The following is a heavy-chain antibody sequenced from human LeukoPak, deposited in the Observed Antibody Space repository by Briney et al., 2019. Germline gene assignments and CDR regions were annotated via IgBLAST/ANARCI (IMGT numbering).Heavy chain of an antibody. CDR3: ARVCSGDLSDYMDV. CDR2: ISSSGSTI. D-gene: IGHD2-15*01. CDR1: GFSFSVSG. Sequence: SGGSLRLSCAASGFSFSVSGMNWVRQAPGKGLGWVSYISSSGSTIYYADSVKGRFTISRDNAKNSLYLQMNSLRAEDTAVYYCARVCSGDLSDYMDVWGKGTTVTISS. V-gene: IGHV3-48*04. J-gene: IGHJ6*03.